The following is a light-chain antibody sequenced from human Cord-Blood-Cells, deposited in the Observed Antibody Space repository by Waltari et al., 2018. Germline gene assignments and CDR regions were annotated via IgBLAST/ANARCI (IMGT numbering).Light chain of an antibody. J-gene: IGLJ3*02. Sequence: QSALTQPASVSGSPGQSITISCTGTSSDVGSYNLVSWYQQRPGKAPKLMIYEGSKRPSGVSNRFSGSKSGNTASLTISGLQAEDEADYYCCSNAGSSTWVFGGGTKLTVL. V-gene: IGLV2-23*01. CDR1: SSDVGSYNL. CDR2: EGS. CDR3: CSNAGSSTWV.